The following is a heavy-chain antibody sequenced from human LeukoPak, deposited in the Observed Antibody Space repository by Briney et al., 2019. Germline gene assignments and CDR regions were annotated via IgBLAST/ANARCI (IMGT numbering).Heavy chain of an antibody. D-gene: IGHD5-18*01. CDR1: GGSISSGGYY. J-gene: IGHJ4*02. Sequence: PSETLSLTCTVSGGSISSGGYYWSWIRQPAGKGLEWIGCIYTSGNTNYNPSLKSRVTISVDTSKNQFSLKLSSVTAADTAVYYCAREGGYSYGDAPLHFDYWGQGTLVTVSS. CDR3: AREGGYSYGDAPLHFDY. V-gene: IGHV4-61*02. CDR2: IYTSGNT.